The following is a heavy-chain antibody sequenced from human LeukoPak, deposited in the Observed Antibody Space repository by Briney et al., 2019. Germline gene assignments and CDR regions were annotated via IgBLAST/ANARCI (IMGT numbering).Heavy chain of an antibody. D-gene: IGHD6-19*01. CDR1: GFTFNHYG. J-gene: IGHJ6*02. V-gene: IGHV3-30*18. CDR3: AKDRGAVSGINYYGMDV. Sequence: EGSLRLSCAASGFTFNHYGMHWVRQAPGKGLEWVAVISNDGSNKYYADSVKGRSTISRDNSKSTLYLQMNSLRAEDTAVYYCAKDRGAVSGINYYGMDVWGQGTTVTVSS. CDR2: ISNDGSNK.